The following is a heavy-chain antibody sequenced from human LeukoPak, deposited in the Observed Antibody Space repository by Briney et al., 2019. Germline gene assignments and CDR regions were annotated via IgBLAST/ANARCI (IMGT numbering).Heavy chain of an antibody. J-gene: IGHJ3*02. Sequence: SQTLSLTCTVSGGSISSGSLYWSWIRQPAGKGLEWIGRIYTSGSINYNPSLMSRVTISVDTSKNQFSLKLSSVTAADTAVYYCASQLGTDDAFDIWGQGTMVTVSS. V-gene: IGHV4-61*02. CDR1: GGSISSGSLY. CDR3: ASQLGTDDAFDI. D-gene: IGHD7-27*01. CDR2: IYTSGSI.